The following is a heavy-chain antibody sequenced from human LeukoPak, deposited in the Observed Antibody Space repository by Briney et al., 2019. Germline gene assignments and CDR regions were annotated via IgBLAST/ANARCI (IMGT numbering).Heavy chain of an antibody. Sequence: SETLSLTCAVYGGSFSGYYWSWIRQPPGKGLEWIGSIYYSGSTYYNPSLKSRVTISVDTSKNQFSLKLSSVTAADTAVYYCARDGNYYGSGSYYHAFDIWGQGTMVTVSS. V-gene: IGHV4-34*01. CDR2: IYYSGST. D-gene: IGHD3-10*01. J-gene: IGHJ3*02. CDR3: ARDGNYYGSGSYYHAFDI. CDR1: GGSFSGYY.